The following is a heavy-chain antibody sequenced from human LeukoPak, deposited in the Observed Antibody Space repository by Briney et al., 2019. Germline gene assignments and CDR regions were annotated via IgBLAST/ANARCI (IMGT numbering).Heavy chain of an antibody. D-gene: IGHD2-2*01. CDR1: GFTFNSYS. J-gene: IGHJ4*02. CDR3: ARDTKYAFDN. Sequence: GGSLRLSCAASGFTFNSYSMNWVRQAPGKGLEWISYIGISSGNTKYADSVKGRFTISGDKAKNSVYLQMNSLRVEDTAVYYCARDTKYAFDNWGQGTLVTVSS. V-gene: IGHV3-48*01. CDR2: IGISSGNT.